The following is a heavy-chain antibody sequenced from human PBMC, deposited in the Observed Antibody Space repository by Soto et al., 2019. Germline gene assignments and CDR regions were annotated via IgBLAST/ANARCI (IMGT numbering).Heavy chain of an antibody. CDR3: ASLSLGYGSSATYYYYGMDV. V-gene: IGHV6-1*01. Sequence: SQTLSLTCAISGDSVSSNSAAWNWIRQSPPRGLEWLGRTYYRSKWYNDYAVSVKSRITINPDTSKNQFSLQLNSVTPEDTAVYYCASLSLGYGSSATYYYYGMDVWGLGTTVTVSS. D-gene: IGHD6-6*01. CDR1: GDSVSSNSAA. CDR2: TYYRSKWYN. J-gene: IGHJ6*02.